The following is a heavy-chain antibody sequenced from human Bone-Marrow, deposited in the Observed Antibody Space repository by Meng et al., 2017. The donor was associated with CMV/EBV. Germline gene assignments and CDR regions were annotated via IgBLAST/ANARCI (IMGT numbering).Heavy chain of an antibody. Sequence: SVKVSCKASGGTFSSYAISWVRQAPGQGLEWMGGIIPIFGTANYAQKFQGRVTITTDESTSTAYMELSSLRSEDTAVYYCARVQWNQLLFDAFDIWGQGTMVTASS. CDR2: IIPIFGTA. CDR3: ARVQWNQLLFDAFDI. D-gene: IGHD2-2*01. J-gene: IGHJ3*02. V-gene: IGHV1-69*05. CDR1: GGTFSSYA.